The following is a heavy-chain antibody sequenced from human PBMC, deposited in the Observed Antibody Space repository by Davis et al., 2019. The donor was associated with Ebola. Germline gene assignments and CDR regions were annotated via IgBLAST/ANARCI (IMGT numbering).Heavy chain of an antibody. J-gene: IGHJ4*02. CDR1: GFTFSSYS. Sequence: GESLKISCAASGFTFSSYSMNWVRQAPGKGLEWVSSISSSSSYIYYADSVKGRFTISRDNAKNSLYLQMNSLRAEDTAVYYCARDLYVDTAMNWGQGTLVTVFS. V-gene: IGHV3-21*01. CDR3: ARDLYVDTAMN. D-gene: IGHD5-18*01. CDR2: ISSSSSYI.